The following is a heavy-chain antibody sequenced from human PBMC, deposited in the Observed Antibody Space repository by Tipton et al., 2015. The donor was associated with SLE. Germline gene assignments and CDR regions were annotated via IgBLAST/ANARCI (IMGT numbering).Heavy chain of an antibody. CDR2: ISAYNGNT. CDR3: ARGDILTGYHLGYGMDV. J-gene: IGHJ6*02. CDR1: GYTFTSYG. D-gene: IGHD3-9*01. V-gene: IGHV1-18*01. Sequence: QSGPEVKKPGASVKVSCKASGYTFTSYGISWVRQAPGQGLEWMGWISAYNGNTNYAQKLQGRVTMTTDTSTSTAYMELRSLRSDDTAVYYCARGDILTGYHLGYGMDVWGQGTTVTVSS.